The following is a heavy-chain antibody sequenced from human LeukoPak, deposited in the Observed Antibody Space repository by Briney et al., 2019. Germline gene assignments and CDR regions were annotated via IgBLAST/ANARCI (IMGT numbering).Heavy chain of an antibody. D-gene: IGHD2-2*01. V-gene: IGHV4-34*01. CDR2: INHSGST. CDR1: GGSISGYY. Sequence: SETLSLTCTVSGGSISGYYWSWIRQPPGKGLEWIGEINHSGSTNYNPSLKSRVTISVDTSKNQFSLKLSSVTAADTAVYYCASGYCSSTSCFDYWGQGTLVTVSS. J-gene: IGHJ4*02. CDR3: ASGYCSSTSCFDY.